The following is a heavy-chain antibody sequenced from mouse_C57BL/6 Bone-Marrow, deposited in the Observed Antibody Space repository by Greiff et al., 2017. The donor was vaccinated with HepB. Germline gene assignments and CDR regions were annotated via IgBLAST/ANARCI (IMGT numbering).Heavy chain of an antibody. CDR1: GYTFTSYW. CDR2: IHPNSGST. V-gene: IGHV1-64*01. Sequence: QVQLQQPGAELVKPGASVKLSCKASGYTFTSYWMHWVKQRPGQGLEWIGMIHPNSGSTNYNEKFKSKATLTVDKSSSTAYMQLSSLTSEDSAVYYCARSRRGYWYFDVWGTGTTVTVSS. CDR3: ARSRRGYWYFDV. J-gene: IGHJ1*03. D-gene: IGHD1-1*01.